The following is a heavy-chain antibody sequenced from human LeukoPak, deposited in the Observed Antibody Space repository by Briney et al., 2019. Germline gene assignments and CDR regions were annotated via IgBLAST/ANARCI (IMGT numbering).Heavy chain of an antibody. CDR3: ARGRYSSGLSSPNPYYYYYGMDV. J-gene: IGHJ6*02. V-gene: IGHV4-34*01. CDR1: GGSFSGYY. D-gene: IGHD6-19*01. CDR2: INHRGST. Sequence: SETLSLTCAVYGGSFSGYYWSWIRQPPGKGLEWIGEINHRGSTNYNPSLKSRVTISVDTSKNQFSLKLSSVTAADTAVYYCARGRYSSGLSSPNPYYYYYGMDVWGQGTTVTVSS.